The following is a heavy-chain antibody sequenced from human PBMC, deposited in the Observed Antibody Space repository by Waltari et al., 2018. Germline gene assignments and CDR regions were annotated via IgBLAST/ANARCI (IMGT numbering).Heavy chain of an antibody. J-gene: IGHJ4*02. CDR2: ILYDGSNT. CDR3: TRGSTTAARCMDS. D-gene: IGHD6-6*01. V-gene: IGHV3-30*01. CDR1: GFTFSTYT. Sequence: QVQLVESGGGVVQPGRSLRLPCAAPGFTFSTYTMHWVRQAPGKGLEWLALILYDGSNTYYADSVKGRFTISRDNSKNTLYLQMNSLRPDDRAVYYCTRGSTTAARCMDSWGQGTLVTVSS.